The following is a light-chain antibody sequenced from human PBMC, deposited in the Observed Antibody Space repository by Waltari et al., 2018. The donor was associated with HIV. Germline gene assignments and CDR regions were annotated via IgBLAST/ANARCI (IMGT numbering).Light chain of an antibody. J-gene: IGKJ5*01. Sequence: EIVMIQSPGTLSVSPGERVTLSCRASESVNSNLAWYQQKPGQAPRLLIFGASTRATGIAARFSGSASGTEFTLTISRLQSEDFAVYYCQQYYKWPLTFGQGTRLEIK. CDR3: QQYYKWPLT. CDR1: ESVNSN. V-gene: IGKV3D-15*01. CDR2: GAS.